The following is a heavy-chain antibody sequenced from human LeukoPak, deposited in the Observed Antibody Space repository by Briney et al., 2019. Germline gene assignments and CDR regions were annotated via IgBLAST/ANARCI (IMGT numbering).Heavy chain of an antibody. D-gene: IGHD5/OR15-5a*01. Sequence: SETLSLTCTVSDYSISSGYGYYWGWIRQPAGKVLEWVGNIYHSGITYYNHFNSSLKSRVTISIDTSKNQFSLRLTSVTAADTAVYFCATLVSTRYYFDYWGQGTLVTVSS. CDR1: DYSISSGYGYY. CDR3: ATLVSTRYYFDY. CDR2: IYHSGIT. J-gene: IGHJ4*02. V-gene: IGHV4-38-2*02.